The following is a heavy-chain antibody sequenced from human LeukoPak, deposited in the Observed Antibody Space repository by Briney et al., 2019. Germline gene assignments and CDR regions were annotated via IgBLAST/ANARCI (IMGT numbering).Heavy chain of an antibody. V-gene: IGHV4-4*07. CDR2: IHTSGST. CDR3: ARHVVVVVPAAIHDAFDI. Sequence: PSETLSLTCTVSGGSISSHYWNWIRQPAGKGLEWIGRIHTSGSTNYNPSLKSRITMSVDTSKNQFSLKLSSVTAADTAVYYCARHVVVVVPAAIHDAFDIWGQGTMVTVSS. J-gene: IGHJ3*02. D-gene: IGHD2-2*01. CDR1: GGSISSHY.